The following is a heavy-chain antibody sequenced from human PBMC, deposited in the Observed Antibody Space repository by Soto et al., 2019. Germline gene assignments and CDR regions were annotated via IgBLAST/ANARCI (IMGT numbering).Heavy chain of an antibody. Sequence: QVQLVESGGGVVQPGRSLRLSCAASGFTFSSYGMHWVRQAPGKGLEWVAVISYDGSNKYYADSVKGRFTISRDNSKNTLYRQMNSLRAEDTAVYYCAKEWWRMYTAMVVWGQGTTVTVSS. V-gene: IGHV3-30*18. CDR1: GFTFSSYG. CDR2: ISYDGSNK. D-gene: IGHD2-15*01. J-gene: IGHJ6*02. CDR3: AKEWWRMYTAMVV.